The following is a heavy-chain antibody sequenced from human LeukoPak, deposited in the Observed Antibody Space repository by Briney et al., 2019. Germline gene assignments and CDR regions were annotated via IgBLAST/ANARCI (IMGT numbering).Heavy chain of an antibody. CDR3: AALKKYYYDRSGYAFDY. D-gene: IGHD3-22*01. V-gene: IGHV1-69*05. Sequence: SVKVSCKASGYTFTSYGISWVRQAPGQGGEWMGGIIPIFGTANYAQKFQGRVTITTDESTSTAYMELSSLRSEDTAVYYCAALKKYYYDRSGYAFDYWGQGTLVTVSS. CDR1: GYTFTSYG. CDR2: IIPIFGTA. J-gene: IGHJ4*02.